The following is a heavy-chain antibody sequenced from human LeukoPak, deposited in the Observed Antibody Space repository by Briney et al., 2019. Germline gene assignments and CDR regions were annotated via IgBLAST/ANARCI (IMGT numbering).Heavy chain of an antibody. D-gene: IGHD6-13*01. Sequence: SETLSLTCAVYGGSFSGYYWSWIRQPPGKGLEWIGEINHSGSTNYNPPLKSRVTISVDTSKNQFSLKLSSVTAADTAVYYCATAAAGTGDYWGQGTLVTVSS. V-gene: IGHV4-34*01. CDR1: GGSFSGYY. CDR3: ATAAAGTGDY. J-gene: IGHJ4*02. CDR2: INHSGST.